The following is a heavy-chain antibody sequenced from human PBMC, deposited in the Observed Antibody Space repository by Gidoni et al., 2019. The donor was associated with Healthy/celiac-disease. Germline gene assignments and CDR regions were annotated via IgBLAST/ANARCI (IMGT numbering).Heavy chain of an antibody. Sequence: QVQLQESGPGLVKPSQTLSLTCTVSGGSISSGDYYWSWIRQPPGKGLEWIGYIYYSGSTYYNPSLKSRVTISVDTSKNQFSLKLSSVTAADTAVYYCARGTDYDFWSGYPGPYYYYGMDVWGQGTTVTVSS. CDR1: GGSISSGDYY. D-gene: IGHD3-3*01. CDR3: ARGTDYDFWSGYPGPYYYYGMDV. V-gene: IGHV4-30-4*01. J-gene: IGHJ6*02. CDR2: IYYSGST.